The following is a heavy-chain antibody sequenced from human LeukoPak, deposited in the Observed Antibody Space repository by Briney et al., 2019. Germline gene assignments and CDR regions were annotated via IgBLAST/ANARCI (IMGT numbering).Heavy chain of an antibody. D-gene: IGHD2-15*01. CDR3: ARRGCSRGSCKVGRRATNWYFDL. Sequence: ASVKVSCKASGYTFTSYDINWVRQATGQGLEWMGWMNPNSGNTGYAQKFQGRVTMTRNTSISTANMELSSLRSEDTAVYYCARRGCSRGSCKVGRRATNWYFDLWGRGTLVTVSS. CDR2: MNPNSGNT. CDR1: GYTFTSYD. V-gene: IGHV1-8*01. J-gene: IGHJ2*01.